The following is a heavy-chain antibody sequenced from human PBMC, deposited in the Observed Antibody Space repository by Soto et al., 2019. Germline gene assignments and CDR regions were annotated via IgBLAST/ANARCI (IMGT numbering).Heavy chain of an antibody. V-gene: IGHV3-30-3*01. CDR2: ISYDGSNK. D-gene: IGHD3-10*01. J-gene: IGHJ6*02. Sequence: PGGSLRLSCAASGFTFSSYAMHWVRQAPGKGLEWVAVISYDGSNKYYADSVKGRFTISRDNSKNTLYLQMNSLRAEDTAVYYCARDLDGSGSSLCYYYYGMDVWGQGTTVTVSS. CDR3: ARDLDGSGSSLCYYYYGMDV. CDR1: GFTFSSYA.